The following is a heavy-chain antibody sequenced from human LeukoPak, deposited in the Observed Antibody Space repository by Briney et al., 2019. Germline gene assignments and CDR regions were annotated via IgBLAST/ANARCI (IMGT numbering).Heavy chain of an antibody. V-gene: IGHV1-69*04. CDR3: AREGYCTNGVCSDLLLPNDY. CDR1: GGTFSSYA. Sequence: SVKVSCKASGGTFSSYAISWVRQAPGQGLEWMGMIIPILGIANYAQKFQGRVTITADKSTSTAYMELSSLRSEDTAVYYCAREGYCTNGVCSDLLLPNDYWGQGTLVTVSS. J-gene: IGHJ4*02. CDR2: IIPILGIA. D-gene: IGHD2-8*01.